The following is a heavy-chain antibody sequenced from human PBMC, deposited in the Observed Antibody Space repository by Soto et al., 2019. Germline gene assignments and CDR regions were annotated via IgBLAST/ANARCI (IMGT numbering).Heavy chain of an antibody. J-gene: IGHJ4*02. CDR2: ISYDGSKK. CDR3: AKDTYYHDTTGYYVFDY. V-gene: IGHV3-30*18. D-gene: IGHD3-22*01. CDR1: EFTFSSYG. Sequence: QVQLVESGGGVVQPGRSLTLSCAASEFTFSSYGIHWVRQAPGKGLEWVAVISYDGSKKQYADSVKGRFTISRDNSKNTLHLQMNSLRAEATAVYYCAKDTYYHDTTGYYVFDYWGQGTLVTVSS.